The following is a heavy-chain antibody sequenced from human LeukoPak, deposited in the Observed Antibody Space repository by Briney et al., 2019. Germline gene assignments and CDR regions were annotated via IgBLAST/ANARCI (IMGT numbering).Heavy chain of an antibody. D-gene: IGHD3-22*01. Sequence: SETLSLTCAVYVGSFSGYYWSWIRQTPGKGLEWIGEINHSGSSNYNPSLKSRVTISVDTSKNQFSLKLSSVTAADTAVYYCAREAGTSMIVVQNAFDIWGQGTMVTVSS. CDR1: VGSFSGYY. J-gene: IGHJ3*02. CDR2: INHSGSS. V-gene: IGHV4-34*01. CDR3: AREAGTSMIVVQNAFDI.